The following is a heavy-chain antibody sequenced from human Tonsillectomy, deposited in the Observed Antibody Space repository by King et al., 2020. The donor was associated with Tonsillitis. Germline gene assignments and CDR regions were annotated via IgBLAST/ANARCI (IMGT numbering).Heavy chain of an antibody. V-gene: IGHV1-18*01. CDR3: ARDRGLFSRGDASDI. D-gene: IGHD2-2*01. J-gene: IGHJ3*02. Sequence: QLVQSGAEVKKPGASVKVSCKTSGYTFTSYGISWVRQAPGQGLEWMGWISGYNGNTKDEQKLQGRVTMTTDTSTSTAYMEVRSLRSDDTAVYYCARDRGLFSRGDASDIWGQGTMVTVSS. CDR2: ISGYNGNT. CDR1: GYTFTSYG.